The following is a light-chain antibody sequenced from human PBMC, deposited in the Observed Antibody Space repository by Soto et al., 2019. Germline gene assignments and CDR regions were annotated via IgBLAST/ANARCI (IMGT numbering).Light chain of an antibody. V-gene: IGLV2-14*01. CDR2: DIT. CDR3: LSFTTSSSYV. J-gene: IGLJ1*01. CDR1: SSDVGAYIY. Sequence: QSALTQPASVSGSPGQSITISCTGTSSDVGAYIYVSWYQQHPGKAPKLMIYDITNRPSGVSNRFSGSKSGNTASLTISGLQAEDEADYYCLSFTTSSSYVFGTGTKLTVL.